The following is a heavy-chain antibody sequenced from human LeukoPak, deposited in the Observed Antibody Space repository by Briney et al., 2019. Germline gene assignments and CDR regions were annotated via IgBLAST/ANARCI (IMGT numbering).Heavy chain of an antibody. D-gene: IGHD2-15*01. CDR2: ISTDSTYT. J-gene: IGHJ4*02. CDR3: AKGEGYCGGGTCYRYFDS. V-gene: IGHV3-21*04. CDR1: GFTFSSYS. Sequence: PGGSLRLSCAASGFTFSSYSMNWVRQAPGKGLEWVSIISTDSTYTFYAHSVKGRFTISRDNSKDTLYLQMSSLRVEDTAVYFCAKGEGYCGGGTCYRYFDSWGQGSLVTVSS.